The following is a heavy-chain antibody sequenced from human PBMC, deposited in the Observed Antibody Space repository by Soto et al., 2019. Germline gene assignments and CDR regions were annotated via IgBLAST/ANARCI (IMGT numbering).Heavy chain of an antibody. V-gene: IGHV1-69*13. CDR3: GKGMGDSDSGFQY. D-gene: IGHD1-26*01. J-gene: IGHJ4*02. Sequence: ASVKVSCKASGCTFSSYPVTWVRQAPGQGLEWMGGIIPIFGTANYAQKFQGRVTITADESTSTAYMELRSLTSEDTAVYYCGKGMGDSDSGFQYLGQGTLGKVS. CDR1: GCTFSSYP. CDR2: IIPIFGTA.